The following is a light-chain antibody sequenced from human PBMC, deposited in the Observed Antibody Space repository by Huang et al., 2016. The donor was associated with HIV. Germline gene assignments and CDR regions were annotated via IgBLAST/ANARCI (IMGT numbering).Light chain of an antibody. CDR2: DTF. Sequence: ERVLTQSPGTLSVSPGERATLACRTSQGIVNSLAWYQLKPGQAPRLLIYDTFIRSSDIPARFIGGGSEIDFTLTISGLQSEDSAVYYCQQYHEWPRTFGQGTKVEIK. CDR1: QGIVNS. V-gene: IGKV3-15*01. J-gene: IGKJ2*01. CDR3: QQYHEWPRT.